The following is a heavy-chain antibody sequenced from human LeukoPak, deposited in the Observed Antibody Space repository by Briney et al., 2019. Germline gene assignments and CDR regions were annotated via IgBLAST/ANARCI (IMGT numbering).Heavy chain of an antibody. V-gene: IGHV4-34*01. CDR1: GFTFSSYA. CDR3: ARGYRRGYYYMDV. CDR2: INHSGST. Sequence: GSLRLSCAASGFTFSSYAMSWIRQPPGKGLEWIGEINHSGSTNYNPSLKSRVTISVDTSKNQFSLKLSSVTAADTAVYYCARGYRRGYYYMDVWGKGTTVTVSS. J-gene: IGHJ6*03. D-gene: IGHD1-1*01.